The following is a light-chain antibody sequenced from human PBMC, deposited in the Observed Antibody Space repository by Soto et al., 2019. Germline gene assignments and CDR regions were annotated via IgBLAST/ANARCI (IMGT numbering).Light chain of an antibody. V-gene: IGKV1-5*01. CDR3: QQYNNWPAWT. J-gene: IGKJ1*01. Sequence: DIQMTQSPSTLSASVGDTVTITCRASETISGWLAWYQQRPGKAPNLLIFDASTLESGVPSRFSGSGSGTTFTLTISSLQSDDFAVYYCQQYNNWPAWTFGQGTKVDI. CDR1: ETISGW. CDR2: DAS.